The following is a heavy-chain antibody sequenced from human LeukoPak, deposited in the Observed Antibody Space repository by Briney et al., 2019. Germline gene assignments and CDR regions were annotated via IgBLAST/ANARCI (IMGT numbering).Heavy chain of an antibody. V-gene: IGHV4-59*11. J-gene: IGHJ5*02. CDR1: GGSISSHF. CDR2: IYCSGST. CDR3: ARDTWFDP. Sequence: PSETLSPTCTVSGGSISSHFWSWIRQPPGKGLEWIGYIYCSGSTNYNPSLKSRVTMSVDTSKNQFSLKLRSVTAADTAVYYCARDTWFDPWGQGTLVTVSS.